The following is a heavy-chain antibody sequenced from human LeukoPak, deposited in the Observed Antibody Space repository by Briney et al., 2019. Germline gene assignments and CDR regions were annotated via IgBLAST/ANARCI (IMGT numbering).Heavy chain of an antibody. CDR1: GGSISSYY. V-gene: IGHV4-59*01. J-gene: IGHJ3*02. Sequence: SETLSLTWTGSGGSISSYYWSWIRQPPGKGLGGVGYIYYSGSTNYNPSLRGRVTISVDTSKNQFSLKLSPVTAAATAVYYCARVYGDYAHDAFDIWGQGTLVTVSS. CDR3: ARVYGDYAHDAFDI. D-gene: IGHD4-17*01. CDR2: IYYSGST.